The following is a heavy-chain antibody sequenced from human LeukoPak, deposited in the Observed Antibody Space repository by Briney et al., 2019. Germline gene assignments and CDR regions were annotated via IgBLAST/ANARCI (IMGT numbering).Heavy chain of an antibody. D-gene: IGHD3-22*01. CDR2: IYYSGST. CDR1: GGSISSYY. V-gene: IGHV4-59*01. CDR3: ARAPITMIGDYYGMDV. J-gene: IGHJ6*02. Sequence: SETLSLTCTVSGGSISSYYWSWIRQPPGKGLEWIGYIYYSGSTNYNPSLKSRVTISVDTSKNQFSLKLSSVTAAGTAVYYCARAPITMIGDYYGMDVWGQGTTVTVSS.